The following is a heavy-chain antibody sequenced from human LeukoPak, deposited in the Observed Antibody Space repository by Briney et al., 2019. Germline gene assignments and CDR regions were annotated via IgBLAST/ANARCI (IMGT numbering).Heavy chain of an antibody. D-gene: IGHD2-15*01. CDR3: ARGKNCSGGSCYLPTG. CDR1: GGTFSSYA. Sequence: SVKVSCKASGGTFSSYAISWVRQAPGQGLEWMGGITPIFGTANYAQKFQGRVTITADESTSTAYMELSSLRSEDTAVYYCARGKNCSGGSCYLPTGWGQGTLVTVSS. J-gene: IGHJ4*02. CDR2: ITPIFGTA. V-gene: IGHV1-69*13.